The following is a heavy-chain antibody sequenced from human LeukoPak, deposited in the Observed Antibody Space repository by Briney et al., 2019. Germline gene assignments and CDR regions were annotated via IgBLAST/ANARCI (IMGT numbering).Heavy chain of an antibody. D-gene: IGHD3-10*01. J-gene: IGHJ4*02. CDR3: AKDARTYYYGSGSYIPPGYFDY. V-gene: IGHV3-23*01. CDR1: GFTFSNYG. Sequence: GGSLRLSCAASGFTFSNYGMNWVRQAPGKGLEWVSGITGSGGNTYYADSVKGRFTISRDNSKNTLYLQMNSLRAEDTAVYYCAKDARTYYYGSGSYIPPGYFDYWGQGTLVTVSS. CDR2: ITGSGGNT.